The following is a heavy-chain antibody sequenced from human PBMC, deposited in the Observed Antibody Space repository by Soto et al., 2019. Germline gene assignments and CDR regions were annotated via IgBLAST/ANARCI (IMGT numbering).Heavy chain of an antibody. Sequence: QLQLQESGPGLVKPSETLSLTCTVSGGSISSSSYYWGWFRQPPGKGLEWIGSIYYIGSTYYNPSLKSRVTISVDTSKNQFSLKLSSVTAADTAVYYWARANRLLWFGELSNWFDPWGQGTLVTVSS. CDR2: IYYIGST. CDR1: GGSISSSSYY. D-gene: IGHD3-10*01. J-gene: IGHJ5*02. CDR3: ARANRLLWFGELSNWFDP. V-gene: IGHV4-39*01.